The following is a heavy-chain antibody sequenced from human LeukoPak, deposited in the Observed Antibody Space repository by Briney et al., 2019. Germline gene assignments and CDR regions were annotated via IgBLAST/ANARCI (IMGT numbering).Heavy chain of an antibody. CDR3: ARDHAAGTSGDY. J-gene: IGHJ4*02. CDR2: ISAYNGNT. D-gene: IGHD6-13*01. Sequence: ASVKVSCKASGYNFTSYGISWVRQAPGQGLEWMGWISAYNGNTNYAQKLQGRVTMTTDTSTSTAYMELRSLRSDDTAVYYCARDHAAGTSGDYWGQGTLVTVSS. V-gene: IGHV1-18*04. CDR1: GYNFTSYG.